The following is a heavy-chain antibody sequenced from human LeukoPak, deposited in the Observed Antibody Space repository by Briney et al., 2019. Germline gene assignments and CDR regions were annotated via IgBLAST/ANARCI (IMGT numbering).Heavy chain of an antibody. Sequence: QPGRSLRLSCAASGFTFSSYWMSWVRQAPGKGLEWVANIRKDGSEKYYVDSVKGRFTISRDNAKNSLYLEMNSLRAEDTAVYFCARYSILETRNAFDLWGQGTMVTVSS. J-gene: IGHJ3*01. CDR2: IRKDGSEK. CDR1: GFTFSSYW. CDR3: ARYSILETRNAFDL. V-gene: IGHV3-7*03. D-gene: IGHD3-3*01.